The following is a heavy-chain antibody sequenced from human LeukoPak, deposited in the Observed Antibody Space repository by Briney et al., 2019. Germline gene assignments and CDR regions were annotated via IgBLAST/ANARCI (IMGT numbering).Heavy chain of an antibody. CDR2: INPNSGGT. CDR3: AREVSGDPGGY. V-gene: IGHV1-2*06. J-gene: IGHJ4*02. D-gene: IGHD7-27*01. CDR1: GYTFTGYY. Sequence: APVKVSCKASGYTFTGYYIHWVRQAPGQGLEWMGRINPNSGGTNFAEKFQGRVTMTRDTSISAAFMELSGLRSDDTAVYYCAREVSGDPGGYWGQGTLVTVSS.